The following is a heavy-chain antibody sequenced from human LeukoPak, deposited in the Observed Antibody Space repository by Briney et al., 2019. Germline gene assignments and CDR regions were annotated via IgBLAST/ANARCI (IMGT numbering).Heavy chain of an antibody. D-gene: IGHD5-24*01. CDR3: ARVRRWLQFEYFDY. V-gene: IGHV1-2*02. Sequence: GASVKVSCKASGYTFAGYYMHWVRQAPGQGLEWMGWINPNSGGTNYAQKFQGRVTMTRDTSISTAYMELSRLRSDDTAVYYCARVRRWLQFEYFDYWGQGTLVTVSS. J-gene: IGHJ4*02. CDR1: GYTFAGYY. CDR2: INPNSGGT.